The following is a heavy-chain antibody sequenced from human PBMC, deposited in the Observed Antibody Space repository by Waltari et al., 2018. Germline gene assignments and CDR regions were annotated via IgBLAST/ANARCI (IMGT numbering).Heavy chain of an antibody. CDR3: SRGGQWLVLYSFDY. D-gene: IGHD6-19*01. V-gene: IGHV3-30*04. Sequence: QVQLVEAGGGVVQPGRSLTLTCEGSGYTSSNYAINWVRQAPGKGLEWVAIISYDAQYKYYADSVKGRTSISRDNHKNTAYLEMNSLRPEDTAVYYCSRGGQWLVLYSFDYWGQGTLVTVSS. J-gene: IGHJ4*02. CDR2: ISYDAQYK. CDR1: GYTSSNYA.